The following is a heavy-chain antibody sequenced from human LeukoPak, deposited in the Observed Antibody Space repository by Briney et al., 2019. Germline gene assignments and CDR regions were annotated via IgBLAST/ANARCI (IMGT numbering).Heavy chain of an antibody. CDR3: VRDWDHYDFDS. J-gene: IGHJ5*01. CDR1: GFTFSNYW. Sequence: PGGSLRLSCAASGFTFSNYWIHWVRQAPDKGLVWVSRINPAGNYANYADSVKGRFTISRDNAKNTVYLQMNGLRAEDTALLYCVRDWDHYDFDSWGQGTLVTVSS. CDR2: INPAGNYA. D-gene: IGHD3-3*01. V-gene: IGHV3-74*01.